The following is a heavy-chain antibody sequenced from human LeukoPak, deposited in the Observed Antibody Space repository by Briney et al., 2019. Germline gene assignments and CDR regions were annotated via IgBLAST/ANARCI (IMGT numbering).Heavy chain of an antibody. CDR3: ARRDYGGLLDY. CDR2: SHYSGST. V-gene: IGHV4-39*01. J-gene: IGHJ4*02. D-gene: IGHD4-23*01. CDR1: GDSIRSSRYH. Sequence: SETLSLTCTVSGDSIRSSRYHWAWIRQPPGKGLEWIGSSHYSGSTCYNPSLKSRATISVDTPKNQLSLKLNSATSSDTAVYFCARRDYGGLLDYWGQGTLVTVSS.